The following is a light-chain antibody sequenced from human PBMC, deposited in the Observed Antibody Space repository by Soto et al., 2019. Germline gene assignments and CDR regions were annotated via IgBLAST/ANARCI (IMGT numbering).Light chain of an antibody. J-gene: IGKJ2*01. CDR1: QGISSD. V-gene: IGKV1-9*01. Sequence: DIQLTQSPXFLSAPVGDRVTITCRASQGISSDLAWYQQRPGKAPKLLIYAASTLQSGVPSRFSGSGSGTDFTLTISSLQPEDLATYCCQHLNNYPPYTFGQGTKVDIK. CDR3: QHLNNYPPYT. CDR2: AAS.